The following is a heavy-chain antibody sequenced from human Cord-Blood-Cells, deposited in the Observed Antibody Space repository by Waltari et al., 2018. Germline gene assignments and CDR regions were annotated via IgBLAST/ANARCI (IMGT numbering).Heavy chain of an antibody. Sequence: QLQLQESGPGLVKPSETLSLTCTVSGGSISSSSYYWGWIRQPPGKGLEWIGSIYYSGSTYYNPSLKSRVTISVDTSKNQFYLKLSSVTAADTAVYYCAGSSSSYYYYYMDVWGKGTTVTVSS. D-gene: IGHD6-6*01. J-gene: IGHJ6*03. CDR3: AGSSSSYYYYYMDV. V-gene: IGHV4-39*01. CDR2: IYYSGST. CDR1: GGSISSSSYY.